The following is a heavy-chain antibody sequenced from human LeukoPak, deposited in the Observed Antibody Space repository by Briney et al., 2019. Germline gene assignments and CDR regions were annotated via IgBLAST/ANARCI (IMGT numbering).Heavy chain of an antibody. J-gene: IGHJ5*02. Sequence: SETLSLTCAVYGGSFSGYYWSWIRQPPGKGLEWTGEINHSGSTNYNPSLKSRVTISVDTSKNQFSLKLSSVTAADTAVYYCAIVVPDAWGQGTLVTVSS. CDR3: AIVVPDA. V-gene: IGHV4-34*01. CDR1: GGSFSGYY. CDR2: INHSGST. D-gene: IGHD2-2*01.